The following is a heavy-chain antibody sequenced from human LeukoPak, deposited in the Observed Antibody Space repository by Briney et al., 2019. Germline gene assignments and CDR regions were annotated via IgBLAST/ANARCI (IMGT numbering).Heavy chain of an antibody. J-gene: IGHJ5*02. D-gene: IGHD6-6*01. Sequence: ASVKVSCKASGYTFTSYDINWVRQATGQGLEWMGWMNPNSGNTGYAQKFQGRVTMTRNTSISTAYMELSSLRSEDTAVYYCARSGVQLLVVSWFDPWGQGTLVTVSS. V-gene: IGHV1-8*01. CDR3: ARSGVQLLVVSWFDP. CDR1: GYTFTSYD. CDR2: MNPNSGNT.